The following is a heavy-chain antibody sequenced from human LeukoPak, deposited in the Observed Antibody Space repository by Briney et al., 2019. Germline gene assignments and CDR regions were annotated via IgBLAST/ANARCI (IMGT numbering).Heavy chain of an antibody. Sequence: GGSLRLSCVASGFTFSDYSMNWVRQAPGKGLEWVSYISSRGSDIYYADSVQGRFTISRDNSKNTLYVQMNSLTAEDTAVYYCAKVSASGTDYWGQGTLVTVSS. CDR1: GFTFSDYS. D-gene: IGHD6-13*01. CDR3: AKVSASGTDY. CDR2: ISSRGSDI. V-gene: IGHV3-48*01. J-gene: IGHJ4*02.